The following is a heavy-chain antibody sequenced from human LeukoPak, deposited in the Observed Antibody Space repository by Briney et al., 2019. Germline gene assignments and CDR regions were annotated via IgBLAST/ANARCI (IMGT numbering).Heavy chain of an antibody. D-gene: IGHD2-21*02. CDR3: AKVFRVVTAYWFDP. CDR2: ISGSGDST. Sequence: PGGSLRLSCAASGFTFSNYAMSWVRQAPGKGLEWVSTISGSGDSTYYADSVKGRFTISRDNSKNTLYLQMNSLRAEDTAVYYCAKVFRVVTAYWFDPWGQGTLVTVSS. J-gene: IGHJ5*02. V-gene: IGHV3-23*01. CDR1: GFTFSNYA.